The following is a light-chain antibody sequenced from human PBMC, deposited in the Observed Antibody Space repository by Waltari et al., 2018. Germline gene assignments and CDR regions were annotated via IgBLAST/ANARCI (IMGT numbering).Light chain of an antibody. J-gene: IGKJ1*01. CDR2: AAS. CDR1: QSISSY. V-gene: IGKV1-39*01. Sequence: DIQMTQSPSSLSASVGDRVTITCRASQSISSYLNWYQQKPGKAPKLLIYAASRLQSGVPSRFSGSGSGTDFTITISSLQPEDFATYYCQQSYSTWTFGQGTKVEIK. CDR3: QQSYSTWT.